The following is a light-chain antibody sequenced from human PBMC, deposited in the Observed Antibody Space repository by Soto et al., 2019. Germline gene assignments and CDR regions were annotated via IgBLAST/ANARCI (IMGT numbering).Light chain of an antibody. Sequence: DIQVTQSPTSLSSCVLDIVTITCRASQGISTYLNWYLQKPGKAPKLLIYAASSLQSGVPSRFSGSGSETDFTLTISSLQPEDFATYSCQQSYSTTWTFGQGTKV. V-gene: IGKV1-39*01. CDR1: QGISTY. CDR3: QQSYSTTWT. CDR2: AAS. J-gene: IGKJ1*01.